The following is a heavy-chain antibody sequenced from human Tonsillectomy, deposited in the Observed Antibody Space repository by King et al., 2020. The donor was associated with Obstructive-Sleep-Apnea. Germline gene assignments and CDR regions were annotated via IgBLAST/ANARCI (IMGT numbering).Heavy chain of an antibody. D-gene: IGHD3-10*01. CDR1: GGSFSGYY. CDR2: INHSGST. J-gene: IGHJ4*02. V-gene: IGHV4-34*01. Sequence: VQLQQWGAGLLKPSETLSLTCAVYGGSFSGYYWSWIRQPPGKGLEWIGEINHSGSTNSNPSLKSRVTISVDTSKNNFSLKLRSVTAADTAVYYCASSGYNGSGSPDYWGQGTLVTVSS. CDR3: ASSGYNGSGSPDY.